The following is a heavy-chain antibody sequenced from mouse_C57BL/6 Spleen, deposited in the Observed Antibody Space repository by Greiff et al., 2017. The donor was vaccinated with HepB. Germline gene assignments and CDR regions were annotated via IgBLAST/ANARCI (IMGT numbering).Heavy chain of an antibody. D-gene: IGHD1-1*01. CDR3: ARRGTTVVAPGY. CDR2: IHPNSGST. Sequence: QVQLQQPGAELVKPGASVKLSCKASGYTFTSYWMHWVKQRPGQGLEWIGMIHPNSGSTNYNEKFKSKATLTVDQSSSTAYMQLRSLTSEDSAVYYCARRGTTVVAPGYWGQGTTLTVSS. V-gene: IGHV1-64*01. CDR1: GYTFTSYW. J-gene: IGHJ2*01.